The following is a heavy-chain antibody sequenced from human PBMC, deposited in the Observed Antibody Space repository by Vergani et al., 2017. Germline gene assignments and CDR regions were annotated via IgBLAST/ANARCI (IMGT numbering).Heavy chain of an antibody. Sequence: QVQLVESGGGVVQPGRSLRLSCAASGFTFNQYGMHWIRQAPGKGLEWLAYIGKDGINTRYRDAVKGRFTVSRDNSKYILYLQMDSLRSEDTALYYCAKYLRDSTDGLPDSWGPGTLVIVSS. CDR1: GFTFNQYG. J-gene: IGHJ4*02. CDR2: IGKDGINT. D-gene: IGHD2-21*02. V-gene: IGHV3-30*02. CDR3: AKYLRDSTDGLPDS.